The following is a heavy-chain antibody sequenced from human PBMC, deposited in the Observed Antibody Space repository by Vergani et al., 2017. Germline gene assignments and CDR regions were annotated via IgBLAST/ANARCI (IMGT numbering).Heavy chain of an antibody. V-gene: IGHV3-30*02. CDR3: AKHFRGWGIDY. D-gene: IGHD3-16*01. CDR1: GFTLSNYD. CDR2: IQFDGSNQ. J-gene: IGHJ4*02. Sequence: QVQLVESGGGVVQRGGSLRLSCATSGFTLSNYDMQWIRQGPGKGLEFVAVIQFDGSNQYYAASVKGRFTLSSDFSNNTLYLQMNSLRTDDTATYYCAKHFRGWGIDYWGQGTQVIVSS.